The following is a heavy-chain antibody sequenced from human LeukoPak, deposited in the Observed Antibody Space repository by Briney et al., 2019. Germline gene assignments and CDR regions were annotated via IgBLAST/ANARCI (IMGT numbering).Heavy chain of an antibody. D-gene: IGHD3-22*01. CDR1: GFTFSIYG. CDR3: VKGRITMIVGVLGY. V-gene: IGHV3-64D*06. J-gene: IGHJ4*02. CDR2: ISSNGGST. Sequence: GGSLRLSCAASGFTFSIYGMHWVRQAPGKGLEYVSAISSNGGSTYYADSVKGRFTISRDNSKNTLYLQTSSLRAEDTAVYYCVKGRITMIVGVLGYWGQGTLVTVSS.